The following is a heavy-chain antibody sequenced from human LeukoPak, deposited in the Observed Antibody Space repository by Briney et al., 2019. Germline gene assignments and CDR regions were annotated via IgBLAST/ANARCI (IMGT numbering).Heavy chain of an antibody. V-gene: IGHV4-59*01. CDR2: IYFSGST. Sequence: SWTLSLNCTVSGGSISSYYWSLIRQSPGRGVECLGDIYFSGSTNYSPSLKSRLTISVDTSKNQFSLKLTSVTAADTAAYYCASLRYSGYVKYYFDYWGQGTLVTVSS. D-gene: IGHD5-12*01. CDR1: GGSISSYY. J-gene: IGHJ4*02. CDR3: ASLRYSGYVKYYFDY.